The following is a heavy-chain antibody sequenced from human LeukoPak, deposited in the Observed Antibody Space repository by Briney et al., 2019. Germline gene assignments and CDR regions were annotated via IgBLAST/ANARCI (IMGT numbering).Heavy chain of an antibody. CDR3: AQDLAWGAFDH. V-gene: IGHV3-23*01. J-gene: IGHJ4*02. CDR1: GFTFMTYS. CDR2: ISPSGGGT. Sequence: GGSLRLSCAASGFTFMTYSMNWVRQAPGKGLEWVSGISPSGGGTYYADSVKGRFTISRDDSKNTLSLQMNSLRVEDTAVYYCAQDLAWGAFDHWGQGTLVTVSS. D-gene: IGHD7-27*01.